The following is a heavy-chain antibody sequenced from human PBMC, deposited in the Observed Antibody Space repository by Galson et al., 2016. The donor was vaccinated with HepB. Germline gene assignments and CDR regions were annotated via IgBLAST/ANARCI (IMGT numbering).Heavy chain of an antibody. CDR2: ISWDGRST. D-gene: IGHD3-10*01. J-gene: IGHJ6*02. CDR1: GFTFDDYT. CDR3: AKDWGSLWESSGKGMDV. V-gene: IGHV3-43*01. Sequence: SLRLSCAASGFTFDDYTMHWVRQAPGKGLEWVPLISWDGRSTYCADSVQGRFTISRDNSKNSLYLQMNSLRTEDTALYYCAKDWGSLWESSGKGMDVWGQGTTVTVSS.